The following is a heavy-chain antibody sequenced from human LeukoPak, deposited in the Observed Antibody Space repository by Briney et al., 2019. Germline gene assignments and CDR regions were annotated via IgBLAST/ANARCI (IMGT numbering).Heavy chain of an antibody. CDR1: GGSISGYY. CDR2: IHDSGNT. J-gene: IGHJ4*02. Sequence: SETLSLTCTVPGGSISGYYWSWIRQPPGKGLEWIGFIHDSGNTYYNASLKSRVTISVDTSKNQLSLNLRSVAAADTAVYYCARISNDSRGNPFDYWGQGTLVTVSP. V-gene: IGHV4-59*01. CDR3: ARISNDSRGNPFDY. D-gene: IGHD4-23*01.